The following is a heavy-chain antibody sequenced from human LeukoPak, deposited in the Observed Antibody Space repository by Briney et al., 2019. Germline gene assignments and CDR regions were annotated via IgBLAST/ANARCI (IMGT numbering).Heavy chain of an antibody. CDR2: IYYSGST. CDR3: ARGYCTNGVCYIGPFDY. J-gene: IGHJ4*02. V-gene: IGHV4-59*01. D-gene: IGHD2-8*01. CDR1: GGSISSYY. Sequence: SETLSLTCTVSGGSISSYYWSWIRQPPGKGLELIGYIYYSGSTNYNPSLKSRVTISVDTSKNQFSLKLSSVTAADTAVYYCARGYCTNGVCYIGPFDYWGQGTLVTVSS.